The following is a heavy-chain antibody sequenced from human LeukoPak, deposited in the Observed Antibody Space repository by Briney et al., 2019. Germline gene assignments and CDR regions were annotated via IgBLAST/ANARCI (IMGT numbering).Heavy chain of an antibody. D-gene: IGHD2-2*01. V-gene: IGHV3-48*01. J-gene: IGHJ4*02. CDR3: AKDQIIVVVPAAHFDY. Sequence: GGSLRLSCAASGFTFSSYSMNWVRQAPGKGLEWVSYISSSSSSTIYYADSVKGRFTISRDTAKNSLYLQMNSLRAEDTAVYYCAKDQIIVVVPAAHFDYWGQGTLVTVSS. CDR1: GFTFSSYS. CDR2: ISSSSSSTI.